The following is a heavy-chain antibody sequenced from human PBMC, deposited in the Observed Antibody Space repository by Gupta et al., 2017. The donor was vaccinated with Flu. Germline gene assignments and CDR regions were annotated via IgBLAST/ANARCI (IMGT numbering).Heavy chain of an antibody. CDR2: IIPILGIA. D-gene: IGHD3-22*01. J-gene: IGHJ4*02. CDR3: ARIYDSSGYYSSDY. V-gene: IGHV1-69*02. Sequence: QVQLVQSGAEVKKPGSSVKVSCKASGGTFSSYTISWVRQAPGQGLEWMGRIIPILGIANYAQKFQGRVTITADKSTSTAYMELSSLRSEDTAVYYCARIYDSSGYYSSDYWGQGTLVTVSS. CDR1: GGTFSSYT.